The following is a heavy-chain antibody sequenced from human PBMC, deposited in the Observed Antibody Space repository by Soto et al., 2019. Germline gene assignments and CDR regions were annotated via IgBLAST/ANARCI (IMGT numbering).Heavy chain of an antibody. J-gene: IGHJ3*02. V-gene: IGHV3-30*18. CDR3: AKEDDYGHRRTAFDI. CDR1: GFTFSSYG. Sequence: QVLLVESGGGVVQPGRSLRLSCAASGFTFSSYGMHWVRQAPGKGLEWVAVISYAGSNKYYAASVKGRFTIARDNSKNTLYLQMNGLGAEDTAVYYCAKEDDYGHRRTAFDIWGKGPMVTVSS. D-gene: IGHD4-17*01. CDR2: ISYAGSNK.